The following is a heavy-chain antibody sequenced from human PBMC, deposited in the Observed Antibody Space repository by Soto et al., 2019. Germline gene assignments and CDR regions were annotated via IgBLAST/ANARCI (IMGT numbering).Heavy chain of an antibody. V-gene: IGHV1-46*01. D-gene: IGHD2-2*01. CDR1: GYTFTSYY. CDR3: ARGPSDIVVVPAFHNYGMDV. Sequence: GASVKVSCKASGYTFTSYYMHWVRQAPGQGLEWMGIINPSGGSTSYAQKFQGRVTMTRDTSTSTVYMGLSSLRSEDTAVYYCARGPSDIVVVPAFHNYGMDVWGQGTTVTVSS. CDR2: INPSGGST. J-gene: IGHJ6*02.